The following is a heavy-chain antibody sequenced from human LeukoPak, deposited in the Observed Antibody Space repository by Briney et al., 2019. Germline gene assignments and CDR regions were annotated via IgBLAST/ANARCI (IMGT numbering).Heavy chain of an antibody. J-gene: IGHJ6*03. V-gene: IGHV4-59*01. Sequence: SETLSLTCAVYGGSFSGYYWSWIRQPPGKGLEWIGCIYYSGSTNYNPSLKSRVTMSVDTSKNQFSLKLSSVTAADTAVYYCARDSFDYYGSGTDYYMDVWGKGTTVTISS. D-gene: IGHD3-10*01. CDR3: ARDSFDYYGSGTDYYMDV. CDR2: IYYSGST. CDR1: GGSFSGYY.